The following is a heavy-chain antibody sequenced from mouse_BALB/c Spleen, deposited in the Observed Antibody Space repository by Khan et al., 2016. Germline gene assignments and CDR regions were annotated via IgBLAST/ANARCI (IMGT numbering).Heavy chain of an antibody. CDR3: ARTVGNYGYCDD. CDR2: INTHSGVP. CDR1: GYTFTTAG. J-gene: IGHJ2*01. V-gene: IGHV9-4*02. Sequence: QIQLVQSGPELKKPGETVRISCKASGYTFTTAGMQWVQKMPGKGLKWIGWINTHSGVPKYAEDFKGRFAFSLETSASTAYLQIRNLNNEDTATYCCARTVGNYGYCDDWGQGTTLAVSS. D-gene: IGHD2-1*01.